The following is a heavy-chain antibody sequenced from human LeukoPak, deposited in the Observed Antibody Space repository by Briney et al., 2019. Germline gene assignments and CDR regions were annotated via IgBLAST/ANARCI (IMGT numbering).Heavy chain of an antibody. CDR1: GGSISSGGYY. CDR3: ARGNPAAVTGIAARGGRYNWFDP. V-gene: IGHV4-31*03. Sequence: SQTLSLTCTVSGGSISSGGYYWSWIRQHPGKGLEWIGYIYYSGSTYYNPSLKSRVTISVDTSKNQFSLKLSSVTAADTAVYYCARGNPAAVTGIAARGGRYNWFDPWGQGTLVTVSS. CDR2: IYYSGST. D-gene: IGHD6-6*01. J-gene: IGHJ5*02.